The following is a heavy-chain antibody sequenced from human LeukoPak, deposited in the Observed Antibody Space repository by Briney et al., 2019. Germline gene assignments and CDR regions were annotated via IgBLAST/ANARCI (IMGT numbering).Heavy chain of an antibody. CDR3: ARAMVRGVITYYYYMDV. V-gene: IGHV4-38-2*02. J-gene: IGHJ6*03. Sequence: SETLSLTCTVSGYSITRGYFWGWIRQSPGKGLEWIASMFHSGSTYYNPSLKSRVTMSVDTSKNQFSLRLSSVTAADTAVYYCARAMVRGVITYYYYMDVWGKGTTVTISS. CDR2: MFHSGST. D-gene: IGHD3-10*01. CDR1: GYSITRGYF.